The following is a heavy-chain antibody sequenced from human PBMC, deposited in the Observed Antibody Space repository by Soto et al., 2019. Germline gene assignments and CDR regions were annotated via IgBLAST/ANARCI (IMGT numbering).Heavy chain of an antibody. CDR1: GYTFTSYD. V-gene: IGHV1-8*01. J-gene: IGHJ5*02. D-gene: IGHD3-10*01. Sequence: ASVKVSCKASGYTFTSYDINWVRQATGQGLEWMGWMNPNSGNTGYAQKFQGRVTMTRNTSISTAYMELSSLRSEDTDVYYCARGRVRDGWENWFDPWGQGTLVTVSS. CDR2: MNPNSGNT. CDR3: ARGRVRDGWENWFDP.